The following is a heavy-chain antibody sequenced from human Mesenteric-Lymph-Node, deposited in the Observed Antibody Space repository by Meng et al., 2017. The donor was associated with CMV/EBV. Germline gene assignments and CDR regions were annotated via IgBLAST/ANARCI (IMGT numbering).Heavy chain of an antibody. J-gene: IGHJ4*02. Sequence: GESLKISCAASGFTFSSYAMSWVRQAPGKGLEWVSAISGSGGSTYYADSVKGRFTISRDNSKNTLYLQMNSLRAEDTAVYYCARRYCTNGVCYTSVDYWGQGTLVTVSS. CDR1: GFTFSSYA. V-gene: IGHV3-23*01. CDR3: ARRYCTNGVCYTSVDY. D-gene: IGHD2-8*01. CDR2: ISGSGGST.